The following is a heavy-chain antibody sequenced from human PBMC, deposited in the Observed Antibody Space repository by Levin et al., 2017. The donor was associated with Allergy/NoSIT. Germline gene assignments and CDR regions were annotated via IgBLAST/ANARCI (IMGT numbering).Heavy chain of an antibody. CDR3: AREVYDVWSGSRPMPDF. CDR2: MNTNTGHS. V-gene: IGHV7-4-1*02. J-gene: IGHJ4*02. Sequence: GESLKISCRASGYIFSTYSIIWVRQAPGQGLEWMGWMNTNTGHSMYAQAFTGRFAFSLDTSVSTAYLEISALEPGDTAVYYCAREVYDVWSGSRPMPDFWGQGTLVTVSS. D-gene: IGHD3-3*01. CDR1: GYIFSTYS.